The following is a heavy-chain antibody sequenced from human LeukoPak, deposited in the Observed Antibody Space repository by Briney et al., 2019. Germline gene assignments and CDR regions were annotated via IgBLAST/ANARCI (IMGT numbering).Heavy chain of an antibody. CDR2: INPNSGGT. D-gene: IGHD2-2*02. V-gene: IGHV1-2*02. J-gene: IGHJ4*02. CDR3: ARDIVVVPAAIQQPRFDY. CDR1: GYTFTGYY. Sequence: GASVKVSCKASGYTFTGYYMHWVRQAPGQGLEWMGWINPNSGGTNYAQKFQGRVTMTRDTSISTAYMELSRLRSDDTAVYYCARDIVVVPAAIQQPRFDYWGQGTLVTVSS.